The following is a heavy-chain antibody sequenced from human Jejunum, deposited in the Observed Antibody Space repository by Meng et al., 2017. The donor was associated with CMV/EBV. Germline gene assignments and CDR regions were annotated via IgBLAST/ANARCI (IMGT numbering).Heavy chain of an antibody. CDR1: GYPFTGYY. V-gene: IGHV1-2*02. D-gene: IGHD3-9*01. CDR2: INPNSGGT. J-gene: IGHJ5*02. Sequence: KASGYPFTGYYMHWVRQAPGQGLEWMGWINPNSGGTNYAQKFQGRVTMTRDTSISTAYMELSRLRSDDTAVYYCARDVGGLDRNWFDPWGQGTLVTVSS. CDR3: ARDVGGLDRNWFDP.